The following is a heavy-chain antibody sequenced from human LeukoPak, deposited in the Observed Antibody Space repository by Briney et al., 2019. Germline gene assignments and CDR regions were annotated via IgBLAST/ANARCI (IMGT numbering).Heavy chain of an antibody. CDR1: GFTFSSYS. CDR2: ISSSSSYI. D-gene: IGHD2-2*01. CDR3: ARSWTAMLDY. Sequence: GGSLRLSCAASGFTFSSYSMNWVRQAPGKGLEWVSSISSSSSYIYYADSVKGRFTFSRDNAKNSLYLQMNSLRAEDTAVYYCARSWTAMLDYWGQGTLVTVSS. J-gene: IGHJ4*02. V-gene: IGHV3-21*01.